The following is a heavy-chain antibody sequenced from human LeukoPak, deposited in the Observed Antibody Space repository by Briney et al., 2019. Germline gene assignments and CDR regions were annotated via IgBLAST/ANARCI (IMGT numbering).Heavy chain of an antibody. V-gene: IGHV4-34*01. CDR3: ARDLATDSSSWYGTYPHPDRNYYYYYMDV. J-gene: IGHJ6*03. Sequence: PSETLSLTCAVYGGSFSGYYWSWIRQPPGKGLEWIGEINHSGSTNYNPSLKSRVSISVDTSKNQFSLKLSSVTAADTAVYYCARDLATDSSSWYGTYPHPDRNYYYYYMDVWGKGTTVTISS. D-gene: IGHD6-13*01. CDR2: INHSGST. CDR1: GGSFSGYY.